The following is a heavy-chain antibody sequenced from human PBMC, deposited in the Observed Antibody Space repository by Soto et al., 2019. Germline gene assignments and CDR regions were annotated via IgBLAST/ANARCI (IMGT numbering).Heavy chain of an antibody. D-gene: IGHD2-2*01. V-gene: IGHV1-69*02. J-gene: IGHJ5*02. CDR2: IIPILGIA. CDR3: ARARKKEYCSSTSCYQYGWFDP. Sequence: SSVKVSCXASGGAFSSYTISWVRQAPGQGLEWMGRIIPILGIANYAQKFQGRVTITADKSTSTAYMELSSLRSEDTAVYYCARARKKEYCSSTSCYQYGWFDPWGQGTLVTVSS. CDR1: GGAFSSYT.